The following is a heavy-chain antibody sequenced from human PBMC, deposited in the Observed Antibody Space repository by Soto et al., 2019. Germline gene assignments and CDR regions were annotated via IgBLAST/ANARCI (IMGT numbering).Heavy chain of an antibody. CDR2: ISGSGGSP. V-gene: IGHV3-23*01. J-gene: IGHJ4*01. D-gene: IGHD2-15*01. CDR3: AKARCSGNSCYVPHY. Sequence: GGSLRLSCAASGFTFNSYTMAWVRQAPGKGLEWVSSISGSGGSPSYADSVQGRFTISRDNSRNTLSLQMNSLRAEDTATYYCAKARCSGNSCYVPHYRGHASLVTVSS. CDR1: GFTFNSYT.